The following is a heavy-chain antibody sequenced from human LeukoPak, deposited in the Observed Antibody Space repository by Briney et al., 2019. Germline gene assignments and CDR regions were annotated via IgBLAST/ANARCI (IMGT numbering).Heavy chain of an antibody. CDR3: AREAVTRNYFDY. D-gene: IGHD4-17*01. J-gene: IGHJ4*02. V-gene: IGHV3-66*01. Sequence: GGSLRLSCAASGFTVSSTYMTWVRQAPGKGLEWVSVIYLGGRTDYADSVKGRFTISRDNSKNTLYLQMNSLRAEDTAVYYCAREAVTRNYFDYWGQGTLVTVSS. CDR1: GFTVSSTY. CDR2: IYLGGRT.